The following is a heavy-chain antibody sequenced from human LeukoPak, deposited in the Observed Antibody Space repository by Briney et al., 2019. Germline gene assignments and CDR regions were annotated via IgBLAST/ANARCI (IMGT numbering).Heavy chain of an antibody. CDR1: GGSISSGGYS. CDR3: ARGTAEHDAFDI. D-gene: IGHD1-14*01. V-gene: IGHV4-30-2*01. J-gene: IGHJ3*02. Sequence: SETLSLTCAVSGGSISSGGYSWSWIRQPPGKGLEWIGYIYHSGSTYYNPSLKSRVTISVDRSKNQFSLKLSSVTAADTAVYYCARGTAEHDAFDIWGQGAMVTVSS. CDR2: IYHSGST.